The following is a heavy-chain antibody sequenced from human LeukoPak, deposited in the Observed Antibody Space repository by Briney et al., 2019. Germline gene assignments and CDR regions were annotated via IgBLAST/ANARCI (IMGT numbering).Heavy chain of an antibody. D-gene: IGHD6-13*01. CDR2: INHSGST. V-gene: IGHV4-34*01. CDR3: ARWASSSWFDY. J-gene: IGHJ4*02. CDR1: GGSFSGYY. Sequence: SETLSLTCAVYGGSFSGYYWSWIRQPPGKGLEWIGEINHSGSTNYNPSLKSQVTISVDTSKNQFSLKLSSVTAADTAVYYCARWASSSWFDYWGQGTLVTVSS.